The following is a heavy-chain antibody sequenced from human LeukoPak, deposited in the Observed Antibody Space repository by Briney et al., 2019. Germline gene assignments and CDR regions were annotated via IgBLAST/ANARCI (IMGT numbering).Heavy chain of an antibody. CDR3: ARGKPAREPYFDY. CDR2: IYYSGST. V-gene: IGHV4-39*01. D-gene: IGHD1-14*01. CDR1: GGSISSSSYY. J-gene: IGHJ4*02. Sequence: SETLSLTCTVSGGSISSSSYYWGWIRQPPGKGLEWIGSIYYSGSTYYNPSLKSRVTISVDTSKNQFSLKLSSVTAADTAVYYCARGKPAREPYFDYWGQGTLVTVSS.